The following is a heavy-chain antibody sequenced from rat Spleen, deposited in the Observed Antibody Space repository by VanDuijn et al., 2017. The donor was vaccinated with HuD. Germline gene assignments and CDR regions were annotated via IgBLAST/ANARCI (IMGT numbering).Heavy chain of an antibody. CDR2: ISNTGGSI. D-gene: IGHD1-12*02. J-gene: IGHJ3*01. Sequence: EVQLVESGGGLVQPGRSLKLSCVASGITFNNFWMSWIRQAPGKGLEWVASISNTGGSIYYPDSVKGRFTISRHNTQNTLYLQMNSLRSEDTATYYCARDNYDGTYYYGFAYWGQGTLVTVSS. V-gene: IGHV5-31*01. CDR1: GITFNNFW. CDR3: ARDNYDGTYYYGFAY.